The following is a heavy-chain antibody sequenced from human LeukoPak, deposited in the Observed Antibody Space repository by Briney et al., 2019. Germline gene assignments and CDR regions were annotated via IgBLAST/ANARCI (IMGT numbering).Heavy chain of an antibody. Sequence: SETLSLTCTVSGDSISSGNYYWGWIRQPPGKGLEWIGSIYYSGSTYYNPSLKSRVTISVDPSKHQFSLKLSSVTAADTAVYYCARRVSYRNCFDPWGQGTLVTVSS. CDR1: GDSISSGNYY. J-gene: IGHJ5*02. D-gene: IGHD1-26*01. V-gene: IGHV4-39*01. CDR2: IYYSGST. CDR3: ARRVSYRNCFDP.